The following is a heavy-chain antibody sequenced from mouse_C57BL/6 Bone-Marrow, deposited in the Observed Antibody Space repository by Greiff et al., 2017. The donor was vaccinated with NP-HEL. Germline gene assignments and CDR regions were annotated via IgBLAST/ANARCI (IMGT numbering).Heavy chain of an antibody. D-gene: IGHD1-1*01. V-gene: IGHV1-7*01. CDR2: INPSSGYT. CDR1: GYTFTSYW. CDR3: ARRIYYYGNMDYAMDY. Sequence: VQLQQSGAELAKPGASVKLSCKASGYTFTSYWMHWVKQRPGQGLEWIGYINPSSGYTKYNQKFKDKATLTADKSSSTAYMQLSSLTHEDSAVYYCARRIYYYGNMDYAMDYWGQGTSVTVSS. J-gene: IGHJ4*01.